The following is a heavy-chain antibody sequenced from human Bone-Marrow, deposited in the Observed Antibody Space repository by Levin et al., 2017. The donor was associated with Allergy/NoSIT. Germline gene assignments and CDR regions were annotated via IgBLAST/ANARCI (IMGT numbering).Heavy chain of an antibody. J-gene: IGHJ4*02. V-gene: IGHV3-23*01. CDR2: ISSGGDTT. CDR3: AREDTGNYHYDY. CDR1: GLTFSSYA. Sequence: GGSLRLSCAVSGLTFSSYAMSWVRQAPGKGLEWVSVISSGGDTTIYADSVKGRFSISRDNPKNTLYLQMDGLSAEDTAVYYCAREDTGNYHYDYWGQGTLVTVSS. D-gene: IGHD4-11*01.